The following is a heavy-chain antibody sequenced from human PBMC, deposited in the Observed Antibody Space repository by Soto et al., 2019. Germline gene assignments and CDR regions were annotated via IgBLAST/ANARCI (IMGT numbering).Heavy chain of an antibody. J-gene: IGHJ4*02. D-gene: IGHD2-2*01. CDR1: GFTVSSNY. CDR3: ARAGRYQLLFDY. V-gene: IGHV3-53*01. CDR2: IYSGGST. Sequence: GGSLRLSCAASGFTVSSNYMSWVRQAPGKGLEWVSVIYSGGSTYYADSVKGRFTISRDNSKNTLYLQMNSLRAEDTAVYYCARAGRYQLLFDYWGQGTLVTVSS.